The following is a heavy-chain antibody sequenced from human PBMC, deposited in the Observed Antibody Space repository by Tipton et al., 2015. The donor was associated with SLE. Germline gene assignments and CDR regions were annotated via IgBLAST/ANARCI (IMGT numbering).Heavy chain of an antibody. V-gene: IGHV4-38-2*01. CDR2: IYHSGNT. J-gene: IGHJ5*01. D-gene: IGHD4-23*01. CDR1: GDSISRSYF. Sequence: TLSLTCDVYGDSISRSYFWAWLRQTPTKGLEWIGNIYHSGNTYYNPSLEGQVTLSQDTSKNQVSMRLTSVTVADTGIYYCATPVGKQLAIATWGHGTLVTVSS. CDR3: ATPVGKQLAIAT.